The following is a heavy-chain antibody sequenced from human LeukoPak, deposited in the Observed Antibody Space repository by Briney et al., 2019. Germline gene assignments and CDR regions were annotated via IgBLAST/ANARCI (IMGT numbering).Heavy chain of an antibody. CDR3: ARDGVLWFGPADY. CDR1: GGTFSSYA. CDR2: IIPIFGTA. J-gene: IGHJ4*02. V-gene: IGHV1-69*05. Sequence: SVKVSCKASGGTFSSYAISWVRQAPGQGLEWMGRIIPIFGTANYAQKFQGRVTITTDESTSTAYMELSSLRSEDTAVYYCARDGVLWFGPADYWGQGTLVTVS. D-gene: IGHD3-10*01.